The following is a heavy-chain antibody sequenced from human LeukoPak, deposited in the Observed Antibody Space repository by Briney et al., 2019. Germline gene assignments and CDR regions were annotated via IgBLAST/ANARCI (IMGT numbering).Heavy chain of an antibody. CDR2: ISWNSGSI. CDR1: GFTFDDDA. Sequence: GVYLRLSCAASGFTFDDDAMHWVRQAPGKGLEWVSGISWNSGSIGYADSVKGRFTISRDNAKNSLYLQMNSLRAEDTALYYCAKSSSLVVVPAAPQGYFDYWGQGTLVTVSS. D-gene: IGHD2-2*01. V-gene: IGHV3-9*01. J-gene: IGHJ4*02. CDR3: AKSSSLVVVPAAPQGYFDY.